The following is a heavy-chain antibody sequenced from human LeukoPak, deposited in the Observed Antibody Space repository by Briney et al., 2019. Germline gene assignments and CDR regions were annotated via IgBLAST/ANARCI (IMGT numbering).Heavy chain of an antibody. J-gene: IGHJ4*02. CDR2: VNPNSGGT. Sequence: GASVKVSCKASGYSFTGYNLYWVRQAPGQGLEWMGWVNPNSGGTSYAQKFQGRVTMTRNTSISTAYMELSRLRSDDTAIYYCARDQNEVLLWFGDFYYFDYWGQGTLVTVSS. D-gene: IGHD3-10*01. CDR3: ARDQNEVLLWFGDFYYFDY. CDR1: GYSFTGYN. V-gene: IGHV1-2*02.